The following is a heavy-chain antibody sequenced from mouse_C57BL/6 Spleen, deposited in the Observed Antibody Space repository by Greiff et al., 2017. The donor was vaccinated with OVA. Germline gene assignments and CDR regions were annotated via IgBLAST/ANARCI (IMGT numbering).Heavy chain of an antibody. Sequence: QVQLQQPGAELVKPGASVKLSCKASGYTFTSYWLQWVKQRPGQGLEWIGEIDPSDSYTNYNQKFKGKATLTVDPSASTAYMQRISLTSEDSAVYYCARRGIYFDYWGQGTTLTVSS. CDR3: ARRGIYFDY. CDR1: GYTFTSYW. V-gene: IGHV1-50*01. J-gene: IGHJ2*01. CDR2: IDPSDSYT.